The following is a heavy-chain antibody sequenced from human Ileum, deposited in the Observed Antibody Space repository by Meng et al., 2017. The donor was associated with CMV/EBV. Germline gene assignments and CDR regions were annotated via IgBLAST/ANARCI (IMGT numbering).Heavy chain of an antibody. Sequence: RRPLRGSGPGLVKPLETLSLTCSVSGGSITTNKYYWGWIRQPPGKGLEWIGSIFYSGSTYYKPSLKSRVTISRDTSKNQFSLKLTSVTAADTAVYFCARDLVGFLEGFDPWGQGTLVTVSS. CDR2: IFYSGST. D-gene: IGHD3-3*01. J-gene: IGHJ5*02. CDR1: GGSITTNKYY. V-gene: IGHV4-39*06. CDR3: ARDLVGFLEGFDP.